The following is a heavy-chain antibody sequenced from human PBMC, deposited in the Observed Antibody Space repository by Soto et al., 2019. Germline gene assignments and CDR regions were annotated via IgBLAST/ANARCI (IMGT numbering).Heavy chain of an antibody. Sequence: EKQLVESGGALAQPGGSLRLSCVGSGFTFSIYALTWVRQAPGKGLEWVSLITNNGDTTFFGDSVKGRFCISRDNSKNTLYLQLENLRAEDPAVYYCAMSAGYGGAFDVWGQGTMVAVSS. J-gene: IGHJ3*01. V-gene: IGHV3-23*04. CDR3: AMSAGYGGAFDV. CDR1: GFTFSIYA. D-gene: IGHD5-12*01. CDR2: ITNNGDTT.